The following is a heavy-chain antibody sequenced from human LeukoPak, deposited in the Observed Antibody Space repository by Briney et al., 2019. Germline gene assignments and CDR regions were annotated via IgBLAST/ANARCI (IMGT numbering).Heavy chain of an antibody. CDR1: GLTFSGSG. CDR2: IRRQGDSDAT. J-gene: IGHJ4*02. CDR3: AGDYNFLTGLNY. Sequence: GGSLRFSCAASGLTFSGSGIHWVRQASGKGLEWLGRIRRQGDSDATRYAASLKGKFTISRVDSRNTAYLQMNSLKTEDTAVYYCAGDYNFLTGLNYWGQGTLVTVSS. V-gene: IGHV3-73*01. D-gene: IGHD3-9*01.